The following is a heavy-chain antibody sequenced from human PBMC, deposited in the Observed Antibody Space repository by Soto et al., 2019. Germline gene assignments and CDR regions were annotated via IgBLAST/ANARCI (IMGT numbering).Heavy chain of an antibody. Sequence: QVQLVQSGAEVNKPGSSVQVSCKASGGTFRSYAISWVRQAPGQGLEWMGGIIPIFGTANYAQKFQGRVTITADESTSTAYMELSSLRSEDTAVDYCAKSRDGYNPPLCYYYYGMDVWGQGTTVTVSS. D-gene: IGHD5-12*01. CDR2: IIPIFGTA. CDR1: GGTFRSYA. CDR3: AKSRDGYNPPLCYYYYGMDV. V-gene: IGHV1-69*01. J-gene: IGHJ6*02.